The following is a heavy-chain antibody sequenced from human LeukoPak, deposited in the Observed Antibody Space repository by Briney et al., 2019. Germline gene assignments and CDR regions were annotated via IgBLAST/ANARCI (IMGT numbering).Heavy chain of an antibody. Sequence: GDSVKVPCKASGYTFTGHYMHWVRQAPGQGLEWMGWITPNNGGTNYAQKFQGRVTMTRDTSISTAYMELSRLISDDTAVYYCARGYALYSGRYIDFDYWGQGTLVTVSS. CDR2: ITPNNGGT. D-gene: IGHD1-26*01. V-gene: IGHV1-2*02. J-gene: IGHJ4*02. CDR1: GYTFTGHY. CDR3: ARGYALYSGRYIDFDY.